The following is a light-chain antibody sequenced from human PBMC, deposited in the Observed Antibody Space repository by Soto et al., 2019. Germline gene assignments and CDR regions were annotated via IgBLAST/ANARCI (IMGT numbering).Light chain of an antibody. CDR2: DAS. CDR1: QSVRNSL. V-gene: IGKV3-20*01. CDR3: QQYGSSPWT. J-gene: IGKJ1*01. Sequence: EIVLTQSPGTLSLSPGERATLSCRPSQSVRNSLLAWYQQKPGQPPRIIIYDASTRATATPERFSGSGSGTDFTLTISRLEPEDVAVYYCQQYGSSPWTLGQGTKVDIK.